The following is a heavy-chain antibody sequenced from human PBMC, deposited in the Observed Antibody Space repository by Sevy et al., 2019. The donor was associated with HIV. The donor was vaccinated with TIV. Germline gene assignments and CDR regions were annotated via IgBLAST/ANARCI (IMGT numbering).Heavy chain of an antibody. CDR3: ARGRNLDAAPFVY. V-gene: IGHV4-30-4*01. J-gene: IGHJ4*02. CDR2: FFYSDSP. Sequence: SETLSLTCSVSGDSINSGDYYWNWIRQSPGKGLEWIGYFFYSDSPHYNPSLKGRVTISADMSENQVSLKLSSVTAADSAVYYCARGRNLDAAPFVYWGQGTLVSDSS. CDR1: GDSINSGDYY. D-gene: IGHD6-6*01.